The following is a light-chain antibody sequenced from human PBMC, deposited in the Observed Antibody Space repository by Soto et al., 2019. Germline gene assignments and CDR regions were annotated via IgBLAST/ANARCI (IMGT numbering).Light chain of an antibody. Sequence: EIVMTQSPATLSVSPGERAALSCRASQSVSSSLAWYQQKPGQAPRLLIYGASTGATGIPARFSGSGSGTEFTLTIGSLQSEDVAVYYCQQYNNWPLTFGGGTKVEIK. CDR1: QSVSSS. CDR2: GAS. CDR3: QQYNNWPLT. V-gene: IGKV3-15*01. J-gene: IGKJ4*01.